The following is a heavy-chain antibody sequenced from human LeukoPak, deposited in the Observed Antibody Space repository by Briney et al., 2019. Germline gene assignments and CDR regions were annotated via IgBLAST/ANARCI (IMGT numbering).Heavy chain of an antibody. J-gene: IGHJ4*02. CDR1: GYTFTSYY. V-gene: IGHV1-46*01. CDR2: INPSGGST. D-gene: IGHD3-22*01. Sequence: GASVKVSCKASGYTFTSYYMHWVRQAPGQGLEWMGIINPSGGSTSYAQKFQGRVTMTRDTSTSTVYMELSSLRSEDTAVYYCARARGPYDSSGYYVPDFDYWGQGTLVTVSS. CDR3: ARARGPYDSSGYYVPDFDY.